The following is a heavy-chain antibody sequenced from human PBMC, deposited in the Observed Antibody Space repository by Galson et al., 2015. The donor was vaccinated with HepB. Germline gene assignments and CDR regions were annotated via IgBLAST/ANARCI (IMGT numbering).Heavy chain of an antibody. Sequence: ETLSLTCTVSGGSIRSYYWSWIRQPPGKGLEWIGYIYYSGSTNYNPSLKSRVTISVDTSKNQFSLKLSSVTAADTAVYYCARGYSSDAFDIWGQGTMVTVSS. CDR2: IYYSGST. CDR1: GGSIRSYY. D-gene: IGHD6-13*01. J-gene: IGHJ3*02. V-gene: IGHV4-59*01. CDR3: ARGYSSDAFDI.